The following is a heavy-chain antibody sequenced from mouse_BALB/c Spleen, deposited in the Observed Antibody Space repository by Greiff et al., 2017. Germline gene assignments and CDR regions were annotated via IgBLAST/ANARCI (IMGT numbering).Heavy chain of an antibody. J-gene: IGHJ3*01. CDR1: GFSLTGYG. CDR2: IWGDGST. V-gene: IGHV2-6-7*01. CDR3: ARDDATRGFAY. D-gene: IGHD6-1*01. Sequence: VQGVESGPGLVAPSQSLSITCTVSGFSLTGYGVNWVRQPPGKGLEWLGMIWGDGSTDYNSALKSRLSISNDNSKSQVFLKMNSLQTDDTARYYCARDDATRGFAYWGHGTLVTVSA.